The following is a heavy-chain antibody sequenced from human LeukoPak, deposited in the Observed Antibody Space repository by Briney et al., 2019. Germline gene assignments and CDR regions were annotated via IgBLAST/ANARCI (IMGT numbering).Heavy chain of an antibody. CDR3: ARDGPDFWSGYYWEV. CDR1: GFTFSSYW. D-gene: IGHD3-3*01. Sequence: GGSLTLSCAASGFTFSSYWMSWVRHAPGKGLEWVANIKQDGSETYYVDSVKARFTIYRDNAKNSLYLQMNSLRAEDMAVYYCARDGPDFWSGYYWEVWGQGTLVTVSS. CDR2: IKQDGSET. V-gene: IGHV3-7*01. J-gene: IGHJ4*02.